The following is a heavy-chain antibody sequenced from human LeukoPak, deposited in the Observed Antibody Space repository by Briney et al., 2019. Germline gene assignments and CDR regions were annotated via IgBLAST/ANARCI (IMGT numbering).Heavy chain of an antibody. CDR1: GYTFTGYY. V-gene: IGHV1-2*02. D-gene: IGHD3-3*01. J-gene: IGHJ6*03. Sequence: ASVKVSCKASGYTFTGYYMHWVRQAPGQGLEWMGWINPNSGGTNYAQKFQGRVTMTRDTSISTAYMELSRLRSDDTAVYYCARDRSLRITIFGVAADYMDVWGKGTTVTVSS. CDR2: INPNSGGT. CDR3: ARDRSLRITIFGVAADYMDV.